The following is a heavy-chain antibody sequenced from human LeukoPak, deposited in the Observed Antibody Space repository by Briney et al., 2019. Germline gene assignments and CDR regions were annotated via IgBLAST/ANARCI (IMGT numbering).Heavy chain of an antibody. Sequence: SETLSLTCTVSGGSLSSYYWSWIRQPAGKGREWIGRIYISGSTIYNPSLKSRVTMSVDTSKNQFSLKLSSVTAADTAVYYCARGRYESTRLSAYYYYYMDVWGKGTTVTVSS. V-gene: IGHV4-4*07. D-gene: IGHD1-14*01. CDR1: GGSLSSYY. J-gene: IGHJ6*03. CDR3: ARGRYESTRLSAYYYYYMDV. CDR2: IYISGST.